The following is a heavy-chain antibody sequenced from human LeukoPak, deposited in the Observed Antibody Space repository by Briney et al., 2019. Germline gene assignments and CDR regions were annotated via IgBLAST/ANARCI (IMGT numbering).Heavy chain of an antibody. CDR1: GGTFSSYA. V-gene: IGHV1-69*13. J-gene: IGHJ4*02. CDR2: IIPIFGTA. Sequence: ASVKVSCKASGGTFSSYAISWVRQAPGQGLEWMGGIIPIFGTANYAQKFQGRVTITADEYTSTAYMELSSLRSEDTAVYYCARSAYSSGWYAFDYWGQGTLVTVSS. D-gene: IGHD6-19*01. CDR3: ARSAYSSGWYAFDY.